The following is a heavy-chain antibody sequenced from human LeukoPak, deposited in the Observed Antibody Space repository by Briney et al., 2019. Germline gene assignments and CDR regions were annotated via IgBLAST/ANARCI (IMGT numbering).Heavy chain of an antibody. V-gene: IGHV3-30*18. CDR3: AKDEGGWCSSTSCYIIGYYYYGMDV. D-gene: IGHD2-2*02. Sequence: PGRSLRLSCAASGFAFSSYGMHWVRQAPGKGLEWVAVISYDGSNKYYAESVKSRFTISRDNSKNTLYLQMNSLRAEDSAVYYCAKDEGGWCSSTSCYIIGYYYYGMDVWGQGTTVTVSS. CDR2: ISYDGSNK. CDR1: GFAFSSYG. J-gene: IGHJ6*02.